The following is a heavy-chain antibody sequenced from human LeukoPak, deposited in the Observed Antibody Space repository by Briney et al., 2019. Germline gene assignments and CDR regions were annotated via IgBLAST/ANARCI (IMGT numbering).Heavy chain of an antibody. CDR2: ISGSGGST. CDR3: AKAKLRSFYFDY. Sequence: PGGSLRLSCAASGFTFSGYAMSWVRQAPGKGLEWVSAISGSGGSTYYADSVKGRFTISRDNSKNTLYLQMNSLRAEDTAVYYCAKAKLRSFYFDYWGQGTLVTVSS. CDR1: GFTFSGYA. J-gene: IGHJ4*02. D-gene: IGHD3-3*01. V-gene: IGHV3-23*01.